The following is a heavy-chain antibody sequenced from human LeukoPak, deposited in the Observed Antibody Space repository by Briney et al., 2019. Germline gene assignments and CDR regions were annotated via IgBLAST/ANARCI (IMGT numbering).Heavy chain of an antibody. D-gene: IGHD6-19*01. CDR3: ARDSHSNGWYIWFDP. J-gene: IGHJ5*02. Sequence: SETLSLTCTVSGGSISSYYWSWVRHPPGKGLEWIGYIYYSGSTNYNPSLKSRVTISVGTTKTHFSLKLSSMTAADAAVYYCARDSHSNGWYIWFDPWGQGTLVTVSS. CDR2: IYYSGST. CDR1: GGSISSYY. V-gene: IGHV4-59*01.